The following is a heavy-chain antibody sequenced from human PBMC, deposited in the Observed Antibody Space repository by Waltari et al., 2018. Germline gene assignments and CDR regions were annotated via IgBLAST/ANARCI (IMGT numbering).Heavy chain of an antibody. CDR3: ALVRVVNAFDI. D-gene: IGHD3-3*01. V-gene: IGHV4-61*09. CDR1: GVSMRSGEYY. CDR2: IYTSGRA. J-gene: IGHJ3*02. Sequence: QVQLQESGPGLVKPLQTLSLTCTVSGVSMRSGEYYWSWIRQPAGKGLEWIGYIYTSGRAIYNPSLKSRVSMSIDTFKNQFSLNLKSVTAADTAVYYCALVRVVNAFDIWGQGTMVTVSS.